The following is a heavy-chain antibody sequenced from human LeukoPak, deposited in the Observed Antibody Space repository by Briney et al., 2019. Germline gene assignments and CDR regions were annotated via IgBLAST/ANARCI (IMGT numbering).Heavy chain of an antibody. CDR3: AKEIFSGLLYIDY. CDR2: IKQDGSKK. D-gene: IGHD5-12*01. J-gene: IGHJ4*02. CDR1: GFPFSSYW. Sequence: GGSLRLSCVASGFPFSSYWMTWVRQAPGKGLEWVANIKQDGSKKSYVDSVKGRFTISRDNAKNSLYLQMNSLRPEDMAVYYCAKEIFSGLLYIDYWGQGTLGTVSS. V-gene: IGHV3-7*03.